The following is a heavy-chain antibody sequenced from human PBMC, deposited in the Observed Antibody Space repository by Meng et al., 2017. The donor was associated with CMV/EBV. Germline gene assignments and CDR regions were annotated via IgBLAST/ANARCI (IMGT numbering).Heavy chain of an antibody. CDR1: GYTFTGYY. CDR2: INPNSGGT. CDR3: ARERVIVVVPAATTYYYYGMDV. Sequence: ASVKVPCKASGYTFTGYYMHWVRQAPGQGLEWMGWINPNSGGTNYAQKFQGRVTMTRDTPISTAYMELSRLRSDDTAVYYCARERVIVVVPAATTYYYYGMDVWGQGTTVTVSS. J-gene: IGHJ6*02. D-gene: IGHD2-2*01. V-gene: IGHV1-2*02.